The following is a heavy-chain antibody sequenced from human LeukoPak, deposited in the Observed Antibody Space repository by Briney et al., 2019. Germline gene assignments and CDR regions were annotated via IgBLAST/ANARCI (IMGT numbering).Heavy chain of an antibody. D-gene: IGHD5-24*01. V-gene: IGHV1-18*01. CDR2: ISGHNGNT. CDR1: GYTFTTYG. CDR3: AKAGYNSNALDY. J-gene: IGHJ4*02. Sequence: EASVKVSCKASGYTFTTYGISWVRQAPGQGLEWMGWISGHNGNTNYALKLQGRVTMTTDTSTTTAYMELRSLRSDDTAVYYCAKAGYNSNALDYWGQGTLVTVSS.